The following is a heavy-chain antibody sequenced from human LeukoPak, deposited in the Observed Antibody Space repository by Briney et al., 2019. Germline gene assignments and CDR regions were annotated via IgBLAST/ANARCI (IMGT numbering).Heavy chain of an antibody. CDR3: AKIGINYCPRGYFDY. CDR1: GFTFSSYG. J-gene: IGHJ4*02. CDR2: FSGSGGST. V-gene: IGHV3-23*01. Sequence: GGSLRLYCAASGFTFSSYGMSWVRQAPGKGLEWVSAFSGSGGSTYYADSVKGRFTISRDNSKNTLYLQMNSLRAEDTPLFYCAKIGINYCPRGYFDYWGQGTLVTVSS. D-gene: IGHD2-15*01.